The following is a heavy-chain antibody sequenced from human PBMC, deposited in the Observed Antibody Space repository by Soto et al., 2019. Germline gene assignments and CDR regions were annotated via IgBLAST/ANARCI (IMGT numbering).Heavy chain of an antibody. CDR1: GFTVSSNY. J-gene: IGHJ4*02. Sequence: GGSLRLSCAASGFTVSSNYMSWGRQAPGKGLEWVSVIYSGGSTYYADSVKGRFTTSRDNSKNTLYLQMNSLRAEDTAVYYCAKVQGIAVAGIWAPRGYYFNYWGQGTLVTVAS. D-gene: IGHD6-19*01. CDR2: IYSGGST. V-gene: IGHV3-66*01. CDR3: AKVQGIAVAGIWAPRGYYFNY.